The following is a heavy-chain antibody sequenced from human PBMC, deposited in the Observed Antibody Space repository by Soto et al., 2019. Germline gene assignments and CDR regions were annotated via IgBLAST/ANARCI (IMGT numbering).Heavy chain of an antibody. CDR2: SSSSSSYI. CDR3: ARDQDCSSTSCYNYYYGMDV. D-gene: IGHD2-2*02. V-gene: IGHV3-21*01. CDR1: GFTFSSYS. Sequence: VSLRLSCAASGFTFSSYSMNWVRQAPGKGLEWVSSSSSSSSYIYYADSVKGRFTISRDNAKNSLYLQMNSLRAEDTAVYYCARDQDCSSTSCYNYYYGMDVWGQGTTVTVSS. J-gene: IGHJ6*02.